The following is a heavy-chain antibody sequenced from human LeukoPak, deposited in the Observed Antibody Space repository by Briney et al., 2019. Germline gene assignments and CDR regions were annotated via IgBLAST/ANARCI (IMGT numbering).Heavy chain of an antibody. CDR2: INHSGST. J-gene: IGHJ4*02. D-gene: IGHD3-22*01. CDR1: GGSFSGYY. Sequence: SETLSLTCAVYGGSFSGYYWSWIRQPPGKGLEWIGEINHSGSTNYNPSLKSRVTISVDTSKNQFSLKLSSVTAADTAVYYCARSESINYDSSGYYYDYFDYWGQGTLVTVSS. CDR3: ARSESINYDSSGYYYDYFDY. V-gene: IGHV4-34*01.